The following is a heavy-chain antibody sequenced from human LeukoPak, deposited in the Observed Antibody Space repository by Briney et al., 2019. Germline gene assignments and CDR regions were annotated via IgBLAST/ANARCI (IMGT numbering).Heavy chain of an antibody. V-gene: IGHV5-51*01. Sequence: PGESLKISCKGYGYSFTSYWIAWVRQMPGKGLEWIGIIYPGDSYTRYSPSFQGQVTISADKSISSAYLQWSSLKASDTAMYYCAREVEFCGGDCLAFDIWGQGTMVTVSS. CDR1: GYSFTSYW. D-gene: IGHD2-21*02. J-gene: IGHJ3*02. CDR2: IYPGDSYT. CDR3: AREVEFCGGDCLAFDI.